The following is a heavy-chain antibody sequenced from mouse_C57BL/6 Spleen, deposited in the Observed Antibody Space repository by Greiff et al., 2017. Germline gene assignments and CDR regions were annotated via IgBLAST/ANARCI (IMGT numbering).Heavy chain of an antibody. Sequence: VQLQQSGPELVKPGASVKISCKASGYSFTSYYIHWVKQRPGQGLEWIGWIYPGSGNTTYNEKFKGKATLTADTSSSTAYMQLSSLTSEDSAVYYWAINSNPWYFDVWGTGTTVTVSS. J-gene: IGHJ1*03. CDR2: IYPGSGNT. CDR3: AINSNPWYFDV. CDR1: GYSFTSYY. D-gene: IGHD2-5*01. V-gene: IGHV1-66*01.